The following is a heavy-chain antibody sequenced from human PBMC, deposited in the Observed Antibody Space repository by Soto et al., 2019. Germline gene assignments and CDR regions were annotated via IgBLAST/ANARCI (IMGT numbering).Heavy chain of an antibody. CDR2: ISYDGSNK. J-gene: IGHJ4*02. D-gene: IGHD1-26*01. CDR3: ATCGDYSGSYYDY. V-gene: IGHV3-30*03. Sequence: GGPLRLSCSASGFTFSSYGMHWVRQAPGKGLEWVAVISYDGSNKYYADSVKGRFTISRDNSKNTLYLQMNSLRAEDTAVYYCATCGDYSGSYYDYWGQGTLVTVSS. CDR1: GFTFSSYG.